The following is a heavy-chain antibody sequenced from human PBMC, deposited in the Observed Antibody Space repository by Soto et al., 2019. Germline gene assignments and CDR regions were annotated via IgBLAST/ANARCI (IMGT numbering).Heavy chain of an antibody. D-gene: IGHD2-21*02. V-gene: IGHV3-30-3*01. CDR3: ARGGGFCGADCYKGGIDY. CDR1: GFTFSPYT. J-gene: IGHJ4*02. CDR2: ISYAGSDK. Sequence: LRLSCAASGFTFSPYTMHWVRQTPGKGLEWVAVISYAGSDKYYADSVRGRFTISRDNSKNTLFLQMNSLRAEDTALYYCARGGGFCGADCYKGGIDYWGQGALVTVSS.